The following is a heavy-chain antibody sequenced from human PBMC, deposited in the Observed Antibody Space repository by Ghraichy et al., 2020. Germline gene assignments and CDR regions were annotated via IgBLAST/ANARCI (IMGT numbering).Heavy chain of an antibody. Sequence: ASVKVSCKVSGYTLTELSMHWVRQAPGKGPEWMGGFDPEDGETIYAQKFQGRVTMTEDTSTDTAYMELSSLRSEDTAVYYCATYSSGYSRDFDYWGQGTLVTVSS. CDR2: FDPEDGET. J-gene: IGHJ4*02. CDR3: ATYSSGYSRDFDY. CDR1: GYTLTELS. V-gene: IGHV1-24*01. D-gene: IGHD3-22*01.